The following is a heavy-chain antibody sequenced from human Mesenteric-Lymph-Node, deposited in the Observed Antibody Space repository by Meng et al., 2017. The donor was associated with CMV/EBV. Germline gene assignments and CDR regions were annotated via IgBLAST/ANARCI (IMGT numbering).Heavy chain of an antibody. CDR1: GFTFSSYS. Sequence: GESLKISCAASGFTFSSYSMNWVRQAPGKGLEWVSYISSSSSTIYYADSVKGRITISRDNSKNTLYLQMNSLRAEDTAVYYCARGLDRIDYWGQGTLVTVSS. V-gene: IGHV3-48*01. J-gene: IGHJ4*02. D-gene: IGHD1-1*01. CDR2: ISSSSSTI. CDR3: ARGLDRIDY.